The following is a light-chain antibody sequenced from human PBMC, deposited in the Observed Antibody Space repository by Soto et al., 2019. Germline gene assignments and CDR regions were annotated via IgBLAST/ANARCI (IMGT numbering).Light chain of an antibody. J-gene: IGKJ5*01. Sequence: EDVLTQSTATLSLSPGERATLSCRASHSVNNYLAWYQQKPGQPPRLLIYDASNRATGIPARFSGGGSGTDFTLTSSSLEPEDFAIYYCQKRCNWPPLTFGQVTRLDIK. V-gene: IGKV3-11*01. CDR1: HSVNNY. CDR2: DAS. CDR3: QKRCNWPPLT.